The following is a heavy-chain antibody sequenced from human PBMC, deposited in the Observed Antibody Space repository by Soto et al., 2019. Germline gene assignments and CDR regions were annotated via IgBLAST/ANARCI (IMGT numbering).Heavy chain of an antibody. CDR1: GGTFSSYA. J-gene: IGHJ6*02. CDR3: ARGVAIKDGYYYYGMDV. D-gene: IGHD2-15*01. Sequence: QVQLVQSGAEVKKPGSSVKVSCKASGGTFSSYAISWVRQAPGQGLEWMGGIIPIFGTASYAQKFQGRVTITADESTSTAYMELSSLRSEDTAVYYCARGVAIKDGYYYYGMDVWGQGTTVTVSS. CDR2: IIPIFGTA. V-gene: IGHV1-69*01.